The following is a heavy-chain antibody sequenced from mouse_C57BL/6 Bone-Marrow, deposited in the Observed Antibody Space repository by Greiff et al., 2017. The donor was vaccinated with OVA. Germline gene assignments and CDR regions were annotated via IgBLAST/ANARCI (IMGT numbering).Heavy chain of an antibody. CDR1: GYTFTDYE. V-gene: IGHV1-15*01. CDR2: IDPETGGT. CDR3: TRWAFYYYGSYFDY. J-gene: IGHJ2*01. Sequence: QVQLQQSGAELVRPGASVTLSCKASGYTFTDYEMHWVKQTPVHGLEWIGAIDPETGGTAYNQKFKGKAILTADKSSSTAYMELRSLTSEDSAVYYCTRWAFYYYGSYFDYWGQGTTLTVSS. D-gene: IGHD1-1*01.